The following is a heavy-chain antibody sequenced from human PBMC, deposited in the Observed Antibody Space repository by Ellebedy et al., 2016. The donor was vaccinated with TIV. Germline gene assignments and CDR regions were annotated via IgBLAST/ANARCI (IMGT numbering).Heavy chain of an antibody. CDR3: ARPKGANYSPLNGYLDL. J-gene: IGHJ2*01. CDR1: GFTFSSYS. CDR2: ISSSSLSI. V-gene: IGHV3-48*02. Sequence: GGSLRLSCAASGFTFSSYSMHWVRQAPGKGLEWVAYISSSSLSIYYADSVKGRFTVSRDNSKKSLYLQMNSLTDADTALYYCARPKGANYSPLNGYLDLWGRGTLVTVSS. D-gene: IGHD1-7*01.